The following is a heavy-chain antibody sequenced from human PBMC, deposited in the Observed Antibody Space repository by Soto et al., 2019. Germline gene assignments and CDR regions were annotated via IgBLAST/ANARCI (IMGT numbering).Heavy chain of an antibody. V-gene: IGHV3-30*03. CDR2: ILYDGSNK. CDR3: AFYDIWGGYPYLAGFDL. CDR1: GFTFSHCG. J-gene: IGHJ5*02. D-gene: IGHD3-3*01. Sequence: PGGSLRLSCAASGFTFSHCGIHWVRQAPVKCLEWVAFILYDGSNKNYADSVKGRFTVSRYNSKNTVYLQMNSLNADDTAVYYCAFYDIWGGYPYLAGFDLWGQGTLVTVSS.